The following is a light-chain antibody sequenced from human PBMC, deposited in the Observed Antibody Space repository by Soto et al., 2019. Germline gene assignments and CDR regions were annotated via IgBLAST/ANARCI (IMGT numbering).Light chain of an antibody. CDR2: GAS. V-gene: IGKV3-20*01. CDR1: QRVSSNY. J-gene: IGKJ5*01. CDR3: QQYGSSLPLT. Sequence: EIVLTQSPGTLSLSPGERATLSCRASQRVSSNYLAWYHQKPGQAPRLLIFGASTRATGIPDRFSGSGSGTDFTLTISRLEPEDFAVYYCQQYGSSLPLTIGQGTRLEIK.